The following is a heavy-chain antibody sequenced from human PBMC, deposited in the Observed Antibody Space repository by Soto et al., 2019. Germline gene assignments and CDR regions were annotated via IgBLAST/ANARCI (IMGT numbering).Heavy chain of an antibody. CDR2: IYSGGNT. J-gene: IGHJ5*02. CDR1: GFIVSSHY. Sequence: EVQLVESGGGLVQPGGSLRLSCVVSGFIVSSHYMSWVRQAPGKGQEWVSVIYSGGNTYYADSVKGRFTISRDNSKNALYLQMNSLRAEDTAVYYCARHDWFDPWGQGILVTVSS. V-gene: IGHV3-66*04. CDR3: ARHDWFDP.